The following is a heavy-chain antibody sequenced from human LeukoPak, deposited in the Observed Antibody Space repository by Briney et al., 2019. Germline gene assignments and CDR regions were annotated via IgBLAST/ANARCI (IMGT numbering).Heavy chain of an antibody. J-gene: IGHJ3*02. Sequence: KPGGSLKISCKGSGYSFTSYWIGWVRQMPGKGLEWMGIIYPGDSDTRYSPSFQGQVTISADKSISTAYLQWSSLKASDTAMYYCARHDDGDGYSGFDAFDIWGQGTMVTVSS. CDR2: IYPGDSDT. V-gene: IGHV5-51*01. CDR3: ARHDDGDGYSGFDAFDI. D-gene: IGHD5-24*01. CDR1: GYSFTSYW.